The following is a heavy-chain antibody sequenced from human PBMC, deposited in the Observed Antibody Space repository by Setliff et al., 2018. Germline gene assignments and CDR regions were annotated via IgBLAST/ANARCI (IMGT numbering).Heavy chain of an antibody. CDR3: ARRGMSSSWFQGYFDY. J-gene: IGHJ4*01. CDR1: GFTVSSDY. V-gene: IGHV3-66*02. CDR2: IYSGGDT. D-gene: IGHD6-13*01. Sequence: GSLRLSCAASGFTVSSDYMSWFRQAPGKGLEWVSVIYSGGDTYYADSVKGRFTIYRDNSKNTLYLQMNSLRLEDTAVYYCARRGMSSSWFQGYFDYWGQGTLVTVSS.